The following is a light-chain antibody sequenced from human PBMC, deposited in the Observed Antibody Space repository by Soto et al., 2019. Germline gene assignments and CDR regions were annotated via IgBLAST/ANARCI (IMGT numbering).Light chain of an antibody. CDR3: QQSYSTLLT. CDR2: AAS. V-gene: IGKV1-39*01. J-gene: IGKJ4*01. Sequence: DIQMTQSPSSLSASVGDRVTITCRASQSISSYLNWYQQKPGKAPKLLIYAASSLQSGVPSRFSGSGSGTDFTLTISSLQPEDFATYYCQQSYSTLLTFGGGTKWRSN. CDR1: QSISSY.